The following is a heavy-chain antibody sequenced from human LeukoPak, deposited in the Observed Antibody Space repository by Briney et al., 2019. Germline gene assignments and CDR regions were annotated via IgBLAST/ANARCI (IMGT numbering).Heavy chain of an antibody. Sequence: GASVKVSCKASGYTFTDYYMHWVRQAPGQGLEWMGWINPDSGGTRYSQKFQGRVTMTRDTSINTVYMELSRLRSDDTAVYYCARPHGGGSYSNDAFDIWGQGTMVTVSS. CDR2: INPDSGGT. CDR3: ARPHGGGSYSNDAFDI. D-gene: IGHD1-26*01. J-gene: IGHJ3*02. V-gene: IGHV1-2*02. CDR1: GYTFTDYY.